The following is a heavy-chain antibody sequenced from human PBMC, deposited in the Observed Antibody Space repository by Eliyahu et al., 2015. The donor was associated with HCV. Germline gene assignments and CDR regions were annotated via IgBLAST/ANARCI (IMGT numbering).Heavy chain of an antibody. J-gene: IGHJ5*02. V-gene: IGHV1-46*01. CDR2: ITPSGDRT. CDR3: ARDVGWAPGGP. CDR1: GHTFGGNL. D-gene: IGHD6-19*01. Sequence: QVQVVQSGAEVRKPGASVKLSCGXSGHTFGGNLVXWVXQAPGQGLXWVGIITPSGDRTTYAQKVQGRVTMTRDTSTSTVYMELHSLRSEDTAVYYCARDVGWAPGGPWGQGTLVTVSS.